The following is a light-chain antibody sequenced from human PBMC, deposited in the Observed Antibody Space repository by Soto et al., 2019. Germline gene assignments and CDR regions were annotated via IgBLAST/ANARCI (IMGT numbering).Light chain of an antibody. CDR1: QSVLYNSNNKDY. V-gene: IGKV4-1*01. CDR2: WAS. CDR3: QQYYSKLGT. Sequence: DIVMTQSPDSLAVSLGERATINCRSSQSVLYNSNNKDYLAWYQQKPGQPPKLLIYWASARESGVPDRFSGSGSGTDFTLTISSLQAEDVAVYDCQQYYSKLGTCGQGTKVEIK. J-gene: IGKJ1*01.